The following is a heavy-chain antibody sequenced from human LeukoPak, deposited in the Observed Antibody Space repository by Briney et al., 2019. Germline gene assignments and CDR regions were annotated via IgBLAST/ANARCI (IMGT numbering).Heavy chain of an antibody. CDR3: ARDTAAITMIVVVPAYYFDY. Sequence: PGGSLRLSCAASGFTFSSYGMHWVRQAPGKGLEWVAVISYDGSNKYCADSVKGRFTISRDNSKNTLYLQMNSLRAEDTAVYYCARDTAAITMIVVVPAYYFDYWGQGTLVTVSS. V-gene: IGHV3-30*19. D-gene: IGHD3-22*01. J-gene: IGHJ4*02. CDR2: ISYDGSNK. CDR1: GFTFSSYG.